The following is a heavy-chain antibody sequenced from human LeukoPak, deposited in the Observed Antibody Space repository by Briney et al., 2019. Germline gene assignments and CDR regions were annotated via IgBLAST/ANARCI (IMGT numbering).Heavy chain of an antibody. CDR2: ISTSGSTR. J-gene: IGHJ3*02. CDR3: ARGYCSNGVCIDAFDI. Sequence: GGSLRLSCAASGFTFSSYKMNWVRQAPGKGLEWVSYISTSGSTRYYADSVKGRFTISRDNAKNSLYLQMNSLRAEDTAVYYCARGYCSNGVCIDAFDIWGQGTMVTVSS. CDR1: GFTFSSYK. D-gene: IGHD2-8*01. V-gene: IGHV3-48*03.